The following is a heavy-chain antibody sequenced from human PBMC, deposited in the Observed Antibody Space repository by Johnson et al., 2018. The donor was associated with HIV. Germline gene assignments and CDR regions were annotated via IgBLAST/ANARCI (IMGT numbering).Heavy chain of an antibody. Sequence: VQLVESGGGLVKPGGSLRLSCAASGFTVSSNYMSWVRQAPGKGLEWVANIKEDGSEKYYVDSVKGRFTISRDNAKNTLFLEMNGLRVEDTAVYFCARDSSGSLDWGQGTMVTVS. CDR2: IKEDGSEK. CDR1: GFTVSSNY. J-gene: IGHJ3*01. V-gene: IGHV3-7*01. CDR3: ARDSSGSLD. D-gene: IGHD1-26*01.